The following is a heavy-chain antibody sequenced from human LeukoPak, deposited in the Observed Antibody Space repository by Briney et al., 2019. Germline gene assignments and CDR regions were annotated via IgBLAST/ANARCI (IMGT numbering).Heavy chain of an antibody. Sequence: GGSLRLSCAASGFTFSSYWMHWVRQAPGKGLLWVSRINTDGSSTTYADSVKGRFTISRDNAKNSLYLQMNSLRAEDTAVYYCARVPNWNYEVDYWGQGTLVTVSS. CDR3: ARVPNWNYEVDY. CDR2: INTDGSST. CDR1: GFTFSSYW. V-gene: IGHV3-74*01. J-gene: IGHJ4*02. D-gene: IGHD1-7*01.